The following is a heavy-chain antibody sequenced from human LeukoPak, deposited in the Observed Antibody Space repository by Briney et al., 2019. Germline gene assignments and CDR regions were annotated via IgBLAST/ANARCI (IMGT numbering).Heavy chain of an antibody. D-gene: IGHD2-21*02. Sequence: SETLSLTCTVSGGSISSYYWSWIRQPPGKGLEWIGYIYYSGSTNYNPSLKSRVTISVDTSKNQFSLKLSSVTAADTAVYYCAREAHDCSDWFDPWGQGTLVTVSS. CDR1: GGSISSYY. CDR2: IYYSGST. J-gene: IGHJ5*02. V-gene: IGHV4-59*01. CDR3: AREAHDCSDWFDP.